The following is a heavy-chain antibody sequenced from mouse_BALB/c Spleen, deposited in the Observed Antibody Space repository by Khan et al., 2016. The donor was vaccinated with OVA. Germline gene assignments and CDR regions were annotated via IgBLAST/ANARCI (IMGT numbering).Heavy chain of an antibody. Sequence: QVQLKQSGPGLVAPSQSLSITCTVSGFSLSNYGVNWVRQPPGKGLEWLGIIWAGGSTNYNSALMSKLSIRKDNAKSQVFLKMNSLQTDDTFMYYGASETAYYGSYEAMDYWGQGTSVTVSS. CDR2: IWAGGST. J-gene: IGHJ4*01. CDR1: GFSLSNYG. D-gene: IGHD2-10*01. CDR3: ASETAYYGSYEAMDY. V-gene: IGHV2-9*02.